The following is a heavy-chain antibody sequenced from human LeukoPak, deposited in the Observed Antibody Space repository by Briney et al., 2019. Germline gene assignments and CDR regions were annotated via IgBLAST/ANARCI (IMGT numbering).Heavy chain of an antibody. Sequence: GGSLRLSCAASGFTFSSYEMNWVRQAPGKGLEWVSYISSSGSTIYYADSVKGRFTISRDNAKNSLYLQMNSLRAEDTAVYYCARGDVDTARGYWGQGTLVTVSS. D-gene: IGHD5-18*01. CDR3: ARGDVDTARGY. CDR2: ISSSGSTI. CDR1: GFTFSSYE. J-gene: IGHJ4*02. V-gene: IGHV3-48*03.